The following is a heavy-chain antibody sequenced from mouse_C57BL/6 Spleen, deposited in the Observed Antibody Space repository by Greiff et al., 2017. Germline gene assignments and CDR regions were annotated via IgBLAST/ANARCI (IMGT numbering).Heavy chain of an antibody. J-gene: IGHJ2*01. V-gene: IGHV1-82*01. CDR3: ARLGGNYFDY. CDR2: IYPGDGDT. Sequence: QVQLQQSGPELVKPGASVKISCKASGYAFSSSWMNWVKQRPGKGLEWIGRIYPGDGDTNYNGKFKGKGTLTADKSSSTAYMQLSSLTSEDSAVYFCARLGGNYFDYWGQGTTLTVSS. CDR1: GYAFSSSW.